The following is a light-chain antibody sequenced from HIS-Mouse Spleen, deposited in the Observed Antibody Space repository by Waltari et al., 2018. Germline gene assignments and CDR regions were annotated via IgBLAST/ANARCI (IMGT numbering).Light chain of an antibody. CDR1: SSDYWISNI. Sequence: QFALTQTASVSGSPGQSTTISCTGTSSDYWISNIVYWYQQHPRKAPKLMIYEGSKRPSGVSNRFSGSKSGNTASLTISGLQAEDEADYYCCSYAGSSTWVFGGGTKLTVL. J-gene: IGLJ3*02. CDR3: CSYAGSSTWV. CDR2: EGS. V-gene: IGLV2-23*01.